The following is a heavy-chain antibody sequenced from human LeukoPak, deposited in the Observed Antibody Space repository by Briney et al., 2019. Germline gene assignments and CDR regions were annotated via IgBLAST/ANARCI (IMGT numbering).Heavy chain of an antibody. V-gene: IGHV3-30*04. Sequence: GGSLRLSCEASGITFSTYAMHWVRQAPGKGLEWVAVISYDGSEKYYADSVKGRFTISRDNSKNTVYLQVNSLRSEDTAVYYCAIGDGLGDSSSTLDYWGQGTLVTVSS. J-gene: IGHJ4*02. CDR1: GITFSTYA. CDR3: AIGDGLGDSSSTLDY. CDR2: ISYDGSEK. D-gene: IGHD3-10*01.